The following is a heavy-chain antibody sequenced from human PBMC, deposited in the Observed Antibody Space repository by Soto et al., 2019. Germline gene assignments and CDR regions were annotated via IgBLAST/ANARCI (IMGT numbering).Heavy chain of an antibody. J-gene: IGHJ4*02. CDR2: INHSGST. D-gene: IGHD3-3*01. Sequence: PSETLSLTCAVYGGSFSGYYWSWIRQPPGKGLEWIGEINHSGSTNYNPSNKSQVTISVDTSKNQFSLKLSSVTAADTAVYYCARGRYDFWSGYSMEFDYWGQGTLVTVSS. CDR1: GGSFSGYY. CDR3: ARGRYDFWSGYSMEFDY. V-gene: IGHV4-34*01.